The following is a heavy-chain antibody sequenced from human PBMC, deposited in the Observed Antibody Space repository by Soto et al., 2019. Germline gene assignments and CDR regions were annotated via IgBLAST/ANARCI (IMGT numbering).Heavy chain of an antibody. J-gene: IGHJ6*02. V-gene: IGHV4-59*01. CDR3: ARVGKLRFGESSSSYGMDV. Sequence: QVQLQESGPGLVKPSETLSLTCTVSGGSISSYYWSWIRQPPGKGLEWIGYIYYSGSTNYNPSLKSRVTISVDTSKNQFSLKLSSVTAADTAVYYCARVGKLRFGESSSSYGMDVWGQGTTVTVSS. CDR2: IYYSGST. CDR1: GGSISSYY. D-gene: IGHD3-10*01.